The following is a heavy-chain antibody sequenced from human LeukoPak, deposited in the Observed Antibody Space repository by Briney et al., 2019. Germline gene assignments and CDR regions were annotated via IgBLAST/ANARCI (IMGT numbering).Heavy chain of an antibody. Sequence: PSETLSLTCAVYGGSFSGYYWSGLRQRPGKGLEGIGEINHSGSTNYNPSLTSRVTISVDTSKNQFSLKLSSVTAAHTAVYYCAMPKQWLGFDYWGQGTLVTVSS. CDR3: AMPKQWLGFDY. D-gene: IGHD6-19*01. V-gene: IGHV4-34*01. J-gene: IGHJ4*02. CDR2: INHSGST. CDR1: GGSFSGYY.